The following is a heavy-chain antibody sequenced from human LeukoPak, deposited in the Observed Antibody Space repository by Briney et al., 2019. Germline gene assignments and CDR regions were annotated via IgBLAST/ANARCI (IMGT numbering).Heavy chain of an antibody. V-gene: IGHV3-48*01. D-gene: IGHD2-2*01. CDR2: IGISSGNT. J-gene: IGHJ4*02. CDR1: GFTFSSYS. Sequence: GSLRLSCAASGFTFSSYSMNWVRQAPGKGLEWISYIGISSGNTKYADSVKGRFTISGDKAKNSVYLQMNSLRVEDTAVYYCARDTKYAFDNWGQGTLVTVST. CDR3: ARDTKYAFDN.